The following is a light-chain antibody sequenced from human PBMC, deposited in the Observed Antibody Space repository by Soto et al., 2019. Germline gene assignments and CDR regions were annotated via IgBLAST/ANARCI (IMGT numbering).Light chain of an antibody. CDR2: GAS. Sequence: DIQLTQSPPTLSASVGDRVTITCRASQSIRYYLAWYQQMPGKAPKLLIYGASSLQSGVPSRFSGSGSGTEFTLTISSLQPDDFAPYFCQHHNSYSQTFGQGTKLEIK. CDR3: QHHNSYSQT. CDR1: QSIRYY. J-gene: IGKJ1*01. V-gene: IGKV1-5*01.